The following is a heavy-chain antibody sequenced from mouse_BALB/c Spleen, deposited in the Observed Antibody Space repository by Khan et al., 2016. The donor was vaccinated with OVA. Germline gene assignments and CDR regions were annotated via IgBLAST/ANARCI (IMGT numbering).Heavy chain of an antibody. CDR3: ADHLTGCVAY. CDR1: GFTFSSYS. D-gene: IGHD4-1*01. Sequence: EVMLVESGGDLVKPGGSLKLSCAASGFTFSSYSMSWVRQTPDKRLEWVASISSGGDYTYYPDSVKGRFTISRDNAKNTLYLQMSDLNAEDPAMYYSADHLTGCVAYWGQGTLVTVSA. J-gene: IGHJ3*01. CDR2: ISSGGDYT. V-gene: IGHV5-6*01.